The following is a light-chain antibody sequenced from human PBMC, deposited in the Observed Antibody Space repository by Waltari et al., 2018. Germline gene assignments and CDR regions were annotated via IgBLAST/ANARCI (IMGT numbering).Light chain of an antibody. Sequence: DIVMTQTPLSLPVTLGEPASISCRSRQSLFHSDDGNTYLDWYLQKPGQSPQLLIYPLSYRASGVPDRFSGSGSGTDFTLKISRVEAEDVGVYYCMQRIEFPYTFGQGTKLEIK. CDR2: PLS. J-gene: IGKJ2*01. CDR1: QSLFHSDDGNTY. V-gene: IGKV2-40*01. CDR3: MQRIEFPYT.